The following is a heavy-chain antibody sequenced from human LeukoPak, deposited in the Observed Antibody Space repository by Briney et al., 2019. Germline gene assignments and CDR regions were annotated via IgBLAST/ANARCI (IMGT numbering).Heavy chain of an antibody. D-gene: IGHD4-17*01. Sequence: GGSLRLSCAASGFTFSSYAMSWVRQAPGKGLEWVSAISGSGGSTYYADSVKVRFTISRDNSKNTLYLQMNSLRAEDTAVYYCAKAPHDYGDYLAAFDIWGQGTMVTVSS. CDR3: AKAPHDYGDYLAAFDI. V-gene: IGHV3-23*01. CDR1: GFTFSSYA. J-gene: IGHJ3*02. CDR2: ISGSGGST.